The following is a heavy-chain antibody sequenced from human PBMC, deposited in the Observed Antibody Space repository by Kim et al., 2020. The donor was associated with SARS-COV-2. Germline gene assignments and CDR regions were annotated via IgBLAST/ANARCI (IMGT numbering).Heavy chain of an antibody. Sequence: SVKSRVTISVDTSKNQFSLKLSSVTAADTAVYYCARDLNVDGWYGNWFDPWGQGTLVTVSS. D-gene: IGHD6-19*01. V-gene: IGHV4-59*01. CDR3: ARDLNVDGWYGNWFDP. J-gene: IGHJ5*02.